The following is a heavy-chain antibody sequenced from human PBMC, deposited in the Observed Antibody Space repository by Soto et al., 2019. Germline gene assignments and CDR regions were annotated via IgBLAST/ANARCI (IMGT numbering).Heavy chain of an antibody. Sequence: GASVKVSCKASGYTFTSYDINWVRQATGQGLEWKGWMNPNSGNTGYAQKFQGRVTMTRNTSISTAYMELSSLRSEDTAVYFCARVGVITGTTFYYYYYMDVWGKGTTVTVSS. D-gene: IGHD1-7*01. J-gene: IGHJ6*03. CDR3: ARVGVITGTTFYYYYYMDV. V-gene: IGHV1-8*01. CDR2: MNPNSGNT. CDR1: GYTFTSYD.